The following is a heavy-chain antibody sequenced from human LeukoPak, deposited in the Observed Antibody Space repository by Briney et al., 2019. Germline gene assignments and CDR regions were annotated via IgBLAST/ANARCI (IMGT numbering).Heavy chain of an antibody. D-gene: IGHD3-16*02. V-gene: IGHV4-4*02. J-gene: IGHJ4*02. CDR3: ARGHPYDYVWGSYRYFDY. Sequence: SGTLSLTCAVSGGSISSSNWWSWVRQPPGKGLEWIGEIYHSGSTNYNPSLKSRVTISVDTSKNQFSLKLSSVTAADTAVYYCARGHPYDYVWGSYRYFDYWGQGTLVTVSS. CDR2: IYHSGST. CDR1: GGSISSSNW.